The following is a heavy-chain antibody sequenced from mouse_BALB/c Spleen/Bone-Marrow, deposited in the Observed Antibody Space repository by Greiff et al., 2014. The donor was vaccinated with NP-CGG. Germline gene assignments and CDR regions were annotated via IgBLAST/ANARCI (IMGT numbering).Heavy chain of an antibody. J-gene: IGHJ3*01. CDR2: ISYDGSN. Sequence: VQLQQPGPGLVKPSQSLSLTCSVTGYSITSGYYWNWIRQFPGNKLEWMGYISYDGSNNYNPSLKNRISTTRDTSKNQFFLKLNSVTTEDTATYYCARDRVFAYWGQGTLVTVSA. CDR1: GYSITSGYY. D-gene: IGHD3-1*01. V-gene: IGHV3-6*02. CDR3: ARDRVFAY.